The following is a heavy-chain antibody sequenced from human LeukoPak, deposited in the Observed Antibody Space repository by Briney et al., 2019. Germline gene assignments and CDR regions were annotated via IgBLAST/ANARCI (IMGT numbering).Heavy chain of an antibody. V-gene: IGHV3-23*01. CDR2: ISGSGGST. Sequence: GGSLRLSCAASGFTFSSYAMSWVRQAPGKGLEWVSAISGSGGSTYYADSVKGRFTTSRDNSKNTLYLQMNSLRAEDTAVYYCAKATGGHSGSYPLWGQGTLVTVSS. CDR3: AKATGGHSGSYPL. CDR1: GFTFSSYA. J-gene: IGHJ4*02. D-gene: IGHD3-10*01.